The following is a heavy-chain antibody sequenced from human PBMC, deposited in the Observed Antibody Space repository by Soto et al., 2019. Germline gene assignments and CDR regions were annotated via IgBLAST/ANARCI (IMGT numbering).Heavy chain of an antibody. Sequence: EVQLVQSGGGLVQPGGSLRLSCAASGFTFSNYSMNWFRQSPAMGLEWVSYITGSRSTIYYAASVRGRFTISRDNARSSLYLQRNCLRDEDAAVYYCAISGHVPGALVDYWGQGNLVIVSS. J-gene: IGHJ4*02. CDR1: GFTFSNYS. V-gene: IGHV3-48*02. CDR3: AISGHVPGALVDY. CDR2: ITGSRSTI. D-gene: IGHD2-2*01.